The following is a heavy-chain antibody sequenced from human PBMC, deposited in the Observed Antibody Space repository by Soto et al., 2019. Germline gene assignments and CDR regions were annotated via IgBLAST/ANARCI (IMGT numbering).Heavy chain of an antibody. Sequence: QVQLQEAGPGLVKPSQTLSLTCTVSGASINSGGYYWNWIRQLPGKGLEWIGYIYFSGSTYYNPSLESRLNISLDTSQNQFSLKLSSVTAADTAVYYCARKQWLMLGWYFDLWGRGTLVTVSS. V-gene: IGHV4-31*03. CDR3: ARKQWLMLGWYFDL. D-gene: IGHD6-19*01. J-gene: IGHJ2*01. CDR2: IYFSGST. CDR1: GASINSGGYY.